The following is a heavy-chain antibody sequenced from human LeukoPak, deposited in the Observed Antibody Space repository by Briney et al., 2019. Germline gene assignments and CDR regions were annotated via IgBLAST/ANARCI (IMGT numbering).Heavy chain of an antibody. J-gene: IGHJ5*02. D-gene: IGHD3-3*01. Sequence: ASVKVSCKASGGTFSSYAISWVRQAPGQGLEWMGRIIPILGIANYAQKFQGRVTITADKSTSTAYMELSSLRAEDTAVYYCARGGIFGVAQNWFDPWGQGTLVTVSS. CDR2: IIPILGIA. CDR1: GGTFSSYA. CDR3: ARGGIFGVAQNWFDP. V-gene: IGHV1-69*04.